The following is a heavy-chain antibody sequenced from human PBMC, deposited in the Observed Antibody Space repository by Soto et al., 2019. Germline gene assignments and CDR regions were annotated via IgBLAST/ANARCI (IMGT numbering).Heavy chain of an antibody. CDR3: ARDIREYGDYYYMDV. V-gene: IGHV4-59*01. Sequence: SETLSLTCTVSGGSISSYYWSWIRQPPGKGLEWIGYIYYSGSTNYNPSLKSRVTISVDTSKNQFSLKLSSVTAADTAVYYCARDIREYGDYYYMDVWGKGTTVTVSS. J-gene: IGHJ6*03. CDR2: IYYSGST. CDR1: GGSISSYY. D-gene: IGHD4-17*01.